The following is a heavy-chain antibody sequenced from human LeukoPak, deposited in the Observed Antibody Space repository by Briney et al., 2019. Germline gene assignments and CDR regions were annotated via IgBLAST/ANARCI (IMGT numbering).Heavy chain of an antibody. CDR3: ASRSIAAPPGDY. CDR1: GYTFTSYY. CDR2: INPSGGST. D-gene: IGHD6-6*01. V-gene: IGHV1-46*01. Sequence: ASVKVSCKASGYTFTSYYMHWVRQAPGQGLEWMGIINPSGGSTSYAQKFQGRVTMTRDTSTSTVYMELSSLRSEDTAVYYCASRSIAAPPGDYWGQGTLVTVSS. J-gene: IGHJ4*02.